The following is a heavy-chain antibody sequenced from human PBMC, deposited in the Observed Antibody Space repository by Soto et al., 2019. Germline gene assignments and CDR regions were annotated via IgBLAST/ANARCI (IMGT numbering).Heavy chain of an antibody. D-gene: IGHD6-19*01. CDR1: GYTFTSCA. V-gene: IGHV1-3*01. CDR3: ARPSTGYSSGWYGADYYYGMDV. Sequence: ASVKVSCKASGYTFTSCAMHWVRQAPGQRLEWMGWINAGNGNTKYSQKFQGRVTITRDTSASTAYMELSSLRSEDTAVYYCARPSTGYSSGWYGADYYYGMDVWGQGTTVTVSS. CDR2: INAGNGNT. J-gene: IGHJ6*02.